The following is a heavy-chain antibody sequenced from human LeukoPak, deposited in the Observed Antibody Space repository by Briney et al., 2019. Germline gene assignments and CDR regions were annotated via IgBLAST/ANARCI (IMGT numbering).Heavy chain of an antibody. V-gene: IGHV3-74*03. CDR2: INIDGTNT. J-gene: IGHJ4*02. D-gene: IGHD1-14*01. CDR1: GFTISYSW. CDR3: ARDQSQAGPTTVDY. Sequence: GGSLSLSCGASGFTISYSWMHWVRQARGKGRLWVLRINIDGTNTKYADSAKGRFTISRDNATNTLYLQMNTLRAEDTAVYYCARDQSQAGPTTVDYWGQGTLVTISS.